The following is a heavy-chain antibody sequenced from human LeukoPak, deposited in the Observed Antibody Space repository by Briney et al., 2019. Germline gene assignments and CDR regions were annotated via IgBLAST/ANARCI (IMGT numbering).Heavy chain of an antibody. CDR2: NYPGVSGT. V-gene: IGHV5-51*02. CDR3: ARLDTSYYFGY. D-gene: IGHD3-10*01. J-gene: IGHJ4*02. CDR1: GYTFTSFW. Sequence: PGESLKISCQGSGYTFTSFWCGWARQMPGKGLEGMGFNYPGVSGTTYSTPFHGQPTISDDKSIPAAYLQWSSLKASDIALYYCARLDTSYYFGYWGKGTLDTVSS.